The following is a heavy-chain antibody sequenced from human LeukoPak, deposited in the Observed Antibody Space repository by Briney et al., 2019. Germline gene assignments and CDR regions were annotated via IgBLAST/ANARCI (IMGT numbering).Heavy chain of an antibody. Sequence: GGSLRLSCAASGFTFSSYGMHWVRQAPGKGLEWVAFIRYDGSNKYYADSVKGRFTISRDNSKNTMYLQMNSLRAEDTAVYYCANPGYSSSWYAFDPWGQGTLVTVSS. CDR2: IRYDGSNK. V-gene: IGHV3-30*02. D-gene: IGHD6-13*01. J-gene: IGHJ5*02. CDR3: ANPGYSSSWYAFDP. CDR1: GFTFSSYG.